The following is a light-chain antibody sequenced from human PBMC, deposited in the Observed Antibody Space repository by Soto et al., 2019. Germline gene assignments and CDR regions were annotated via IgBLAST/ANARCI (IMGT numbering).Light chain of an antibody. CDR1: TGPVTNGHF. CDR3: LLSYTGRLYV. Sequence: QAVVTQEPSLTVSPGGTVTLTCGSSTGPVTNGHFPYWFQQKPGPAPRPLIYDTDNKHSWTPARFSASLLGDKAALTLSGALPEDEADYYCLLSYTGRLYVFGPGTKLTVL. CDR2: DTD. J-gene: IGLJ1*01. V-gene: IGLV7-46*01.